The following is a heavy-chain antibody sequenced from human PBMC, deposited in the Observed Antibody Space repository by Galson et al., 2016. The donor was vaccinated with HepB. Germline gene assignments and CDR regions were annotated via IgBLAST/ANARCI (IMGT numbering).Heavy chain of an antibody. J-gene: IGHJ4*02. CDR1: GFTFRTYS. V-gene: IGHV3-48*02. CDR3: ARGFRSNSFDY. Sequence: SLRLSCAVSGFTFRTYSMDWVRQAPGKGLEWVSYISGNGDTIYYADSVKGRFIISRDNAKNSLFLQMNSLSDEDTAIYYCARGFRSNSFDYWGQGTLVTVSS. CDR2: ISGNGDTI. D-gene: IGHD6-13*01.